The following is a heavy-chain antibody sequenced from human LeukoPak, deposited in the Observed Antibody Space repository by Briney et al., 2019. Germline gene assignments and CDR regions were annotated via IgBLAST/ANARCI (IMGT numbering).Heavy chain of an antibody. CDR3: ARNYGSGTGWFDP. Sequence: SVKVSCKASGGTFSSYAISWVRQAPGQGLEWMGRIIPLFGIANYAQEFQGRVTITADKSTSTAYMELSSLRSGDTAVYYCARNYGSGTGWFDPWGQGTLVTVSS. CDR2: IIPLFGIA. J-gene: IGHJ5*02. V-gene: IGHV1-69*04. D-gene: IGHD3-10*01. CDR1: GGTFSSYA.